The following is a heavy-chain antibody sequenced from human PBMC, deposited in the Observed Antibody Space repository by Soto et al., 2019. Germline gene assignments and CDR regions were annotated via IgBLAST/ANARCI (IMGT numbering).Heavy chain of an antibody. CDR1: GGSFSGYY. CDR3: ARGGVPSMAARRGDYYYYYGMDV. V-gene: IGHV4-34*01. J-gene: IGHJ6*02. D-gene: IGHD6-6*01. Sequence: PSETLSLTCAVYGGSFSGYYWSWIRQPPGKGLEWIGEIHHSGSTNYNPSLKSRVTISVDTSKNQFSLKLSSVTAADTAVYYCARGGVPSMAARRGDYYYYYGMDVWGQGTTVTVSS. CDR2: IHHSGST.